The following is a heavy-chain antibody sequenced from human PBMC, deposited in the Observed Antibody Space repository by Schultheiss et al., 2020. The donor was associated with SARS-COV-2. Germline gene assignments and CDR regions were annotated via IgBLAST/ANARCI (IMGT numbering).Heavy chain of an antibody. Sequence: GESLKISCAASGFTVSSNYMSWVRQAPGKGLEWVSVIYSGGSTYYADSVKGRFTISRDNSKNTLYLQMNSLRAEDTAVYYCARDLNYYDSSGLVYYGMDVWGQGTTVTVSS. CDR1: GFTVSSNY. V-gene: IGHV3-66*01. CDR2: IYSGGST. CDR3: ARDLNYYDSSGLVYYGMDV. D-gene: IGHD3-22*01. J-gene: IGHJ6*02.